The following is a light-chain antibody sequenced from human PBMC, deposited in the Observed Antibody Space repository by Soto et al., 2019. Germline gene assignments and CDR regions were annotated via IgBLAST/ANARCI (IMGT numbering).Light chain of an antibody. Sequence: QSALTQPASVSGSPGQSITISCAGTSSDLGAYNYVSWYQPLPVKAPKLIIYDVVTRPSGISTRFSASKSGNTASLTIFGLQAEDEADYYCSSYTTRKTEVFGTGTKVTVL. V-gene: IGLV2-14*03. CDR3: SSYTTRKTEV. CDR1: SSDLGAYNY. J-gene: IGLJ1*01. CDR2: DVV.